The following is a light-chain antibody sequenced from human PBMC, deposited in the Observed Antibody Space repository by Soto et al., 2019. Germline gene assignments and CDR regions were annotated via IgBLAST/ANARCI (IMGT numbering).Light chain of an antibody. CDR2: GAS. CDR3: QQYNNLPFT. J-gene: IGKJ3*01. Sequence: EIMMTQSPVTLSVSPGERATLSCRASQSVNSNLAWYQQKPGQAPRLLIYGASTRATGIPASFIGNGSGTEFTRTASSLHPEDFAVYYCQQYNNLPFTFGPWTQVDIK. V-gene: IGKV3-15*01. CDR1: QSVNSN.